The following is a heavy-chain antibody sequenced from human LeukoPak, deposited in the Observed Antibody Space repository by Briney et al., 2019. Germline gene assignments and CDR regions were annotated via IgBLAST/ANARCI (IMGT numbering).Heavy chain of an antibody. CDR1: GGSISGSSYY. V-gene: IGHV4-39*07. Sequence: PSETLSLTCTVSGGSISGSSYYWGWIRQPPGKGLEWIGEINHSGSTNYNPSLKSRVTISVDTSKNQFSLKLSSVTAADTAVYYCARFGSSKPTRRGLDYWGQGTLVTVSS. CDR2: INHSGST. J-gene: IGHJ4*02. D-gene: IGHD6-6*01. CDR3: ARFGSSKPTRRGLDY.